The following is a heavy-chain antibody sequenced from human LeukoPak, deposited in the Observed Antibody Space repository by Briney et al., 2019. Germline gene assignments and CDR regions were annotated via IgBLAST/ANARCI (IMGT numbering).Heavy chain of an antibody. CDR1: GFTFSSYS. CDR3: AREETTGYFDY. D-gene: IGHD4-17*01. J-gene: IGHJ4*02. CDR2: IYSGGST. Sequence: GGSLRLSCAASGFTFSSYSMNWVRQAPGKGLEWVSVIYSGGSTYYADSVKGRFTISRDNSKNTLYLQMNSLRAEDTAVYYCAREETTGYFDYWGQGTLVTVSS. V-gene: IGHV3-53*01.